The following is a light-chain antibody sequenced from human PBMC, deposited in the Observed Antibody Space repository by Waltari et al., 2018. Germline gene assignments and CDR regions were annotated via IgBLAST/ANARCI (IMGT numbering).Light chain of an antibody. CDR1: QTVSNY. V-gene: IGKV1-39*01. CDR3: QQSYSLPPT. J-gene: IGKJ1*01. CDR2: AAS. Sequence: IACQASQTVSNYFNWFQQKSGKAPKLLIYAASTLQGGVPPRFTGSGAGTDFTLTITSLQPEDFATYYCQQSYSLPPTFGQGTKVEVK.